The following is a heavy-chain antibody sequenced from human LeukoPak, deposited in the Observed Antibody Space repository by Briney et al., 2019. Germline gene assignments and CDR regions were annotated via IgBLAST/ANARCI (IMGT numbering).Heavy chain of an antibody. J-gene: IGHJ6*04. V-gene: IGHV3-74*01. D-gene: IGHD4-11*01. CDR1: GFIFSNFW. CDR3: ARDLHV. Sequence: PGGSLRLSYVASGFIFSNFWMHWVRQAPGKGLVWVSRINSDGTSSNYADSVKGRFTISRDNSKNTLYLQMNSLRAEDTAEYYCARDLHVWGKGTTVTISS. CDR2: INSDGTSS.